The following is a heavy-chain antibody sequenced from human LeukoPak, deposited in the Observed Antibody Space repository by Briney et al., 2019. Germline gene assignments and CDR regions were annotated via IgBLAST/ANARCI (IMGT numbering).Heavy chain of an antibody. CDR3: VRGLKYNWNLAANHFDA. J-gene: IGHJ5*02. CDR2: IGWESRDI. V-gene: IGHV3-9*01. CDR1: GFTFRDYS. Sequence: PGGSLRLSCAASGFTFRDYSTHWVRQAPGEGLEWVSGIGWESRDIHYADSVKGRFTISRDNAANSLYLQMNDLRREDTALYFCVRGLKYNWNLAANHFDAWGQGILVTVSS. D-gene: IGHD1-1*01.